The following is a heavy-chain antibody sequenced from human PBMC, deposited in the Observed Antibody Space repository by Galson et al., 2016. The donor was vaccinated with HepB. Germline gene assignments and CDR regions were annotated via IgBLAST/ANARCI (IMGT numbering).Heavy chain of an antibody. Sequence: SLRLSCAASGFTFSRYWMHWVRPAPGRGLVWVSRISRDGSTTDYADSVKGRFTISRDNVKNTVYLQMNSLRAEDTAVYYCARDWSEIDYDVLTANYYYYHYGMDVWGQGTTVTVSS. CDR3: ARDWSEIDYDVLTANYYYYHYGMDV. D-gene: IGHD3-9*01. CDR1: GFTFSRYW. V-gene: IGHV3-74*01. CDR2: ISRDGSTT. J-gene: IGHJ6*02.